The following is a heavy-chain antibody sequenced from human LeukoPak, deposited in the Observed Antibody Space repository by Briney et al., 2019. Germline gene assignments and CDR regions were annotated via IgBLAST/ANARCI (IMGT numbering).Heavy chain of an antibody. CDR2: ISGSGGST. J-gene: IGHJ6*03. CDR1: GFTFSSYA. CDR3: AKEIGYAVVYYNYLDV. V-gene: IGHV3-23*01. D-gene: IGHD3-16*01. Sequence: GGSLRLSCAASGFTFSSYAMSWVRQAPGKGLERVSAISGSGGSTYYADSVKGRFTISRDNSKNTLYLQMNSLRAEDTAVYYCAKEIGYAVVYYNYLDVWDKGTTVTVSS.